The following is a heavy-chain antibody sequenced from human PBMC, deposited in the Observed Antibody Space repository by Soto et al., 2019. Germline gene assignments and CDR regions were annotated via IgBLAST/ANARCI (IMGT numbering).Heavy chain of an antibody. CDR2: INHSGST. J-gene: IGHJ4*02. V-gene: IGHV4-34*01. D-gene: IGHD3-10*01. CDR1: GGSFSGYY. CDR3: ARAQPRRKYYYGSGSYKVPYYFDY. Sequence: PSETLSLTCAVYGGSFSGYYWSWIRQPPGKGLEWIGEINHSGSTNYNPSLKSRVTISVDTSKNQFSLKLSSVTAADTAVYYCARAQPRRKYYYGSGSYKVPYYFDYWGQGTLVTVSS.